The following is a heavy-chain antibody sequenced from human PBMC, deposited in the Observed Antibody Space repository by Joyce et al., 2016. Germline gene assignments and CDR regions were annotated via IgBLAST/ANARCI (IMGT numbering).Heavy chain of an antibody. J-gene: IGHJ6*02. CDR2: IYSSGSP. CDR1: GGSISSGGYF. Sequence: QVQLQESGPGLVKPSQTLSLTCSVSGGSISSGGYFWSWSRQFPGKGLEWIGNIYSSGSPFYNPSLKSVLSLSVDTSTNQFSRTLSSVTAADTAVYYCARAFIPPGDVSCYGMDVWGQGTIVTVSS. D-gene: IGHD3-10*01. V-gene: IGHV4-31*01. CDR3: ARAFIPPGDVSCYGMDV.